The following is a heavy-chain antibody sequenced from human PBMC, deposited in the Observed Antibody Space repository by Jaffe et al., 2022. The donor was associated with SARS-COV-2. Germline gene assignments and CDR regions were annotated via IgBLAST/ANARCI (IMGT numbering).Heavy chain of an antibody. Sequence: EVQLVESGGGLVQPGRSLRLSCAASGFTFDDYAMHWVRQAPGKGLEWVSGISWNSGSIGYADSVKGRFTISRDNAKNSLYLQMNSLRAEDTALYYCAKGGYDYAGDVDVWGQGTTVTVSS. CDR2: ISWNSGSI. D-gene: IGHD5-12*01. CDR1: GFTFDDYA. CDR3: AKGGYDYAGDVDV. J-gene: IGHJ6*02. V-gene: IGHV3-9*01.